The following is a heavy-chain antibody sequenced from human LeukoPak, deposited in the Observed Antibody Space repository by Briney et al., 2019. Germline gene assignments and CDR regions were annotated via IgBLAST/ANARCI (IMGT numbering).Heavy chain of an antibody. J-gene: IGHJ4*02. D-gene: IGHD3-10*01. CDR2: ISYDGSNK. CDR1: GFTFSSYA. CDR3: ARDKFVVLWFGELDY. Sequence: GGSLRLSCAASGFTFSSYAMHWVRQAPGKGLEWVAVISYDGSNKYYADSVKGRFTISRDNSKNTLYLEMNSLRAEDTAVYYCARDKFVVLWFGELDYWGQGTLVTVSS. V-gene: IGHV3-30-3*01.